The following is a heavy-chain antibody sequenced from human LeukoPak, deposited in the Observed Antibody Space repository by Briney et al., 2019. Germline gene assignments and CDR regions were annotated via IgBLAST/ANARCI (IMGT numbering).Heavy chain of an antibody. D-gene: IGHD1-26*01. V-gene: IGHV3-23*01. CDR1: GFTFSSYA. Sequence: GGSLRLSCAASGFTFSSYAMSWVRQAPGKGLECVSVISGSGGSTYYADSVKGRFTISRDNSKNTLYLQMNSLRVEDTAVYYCAKDDVTSGSLYYFDYWGQGTLVTVSS. J-gene: IGHJ4*02. CDR2: ISGSGGST. CDR3: AKDDVTSGSLYYFDY.